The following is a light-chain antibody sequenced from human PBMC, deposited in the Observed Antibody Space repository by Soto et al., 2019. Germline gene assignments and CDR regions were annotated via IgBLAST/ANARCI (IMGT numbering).Light chain of an antibody. Sequence: DIQMTQSPSTLSAPVGDRVTITCRASQSISSWLAWYQQKPGKAPKLLIYKASSLESGVPSRFSGSGSGTEFTLTISSLQPDDFATYYCQQYNSYSGTFGQGTKVDIK. CDR1: QSISSW. CDR3: QQYNSYSGT. J-gene: IGKJ2*01. CDR2: KAS. V-gene: IGKV1-5*03.